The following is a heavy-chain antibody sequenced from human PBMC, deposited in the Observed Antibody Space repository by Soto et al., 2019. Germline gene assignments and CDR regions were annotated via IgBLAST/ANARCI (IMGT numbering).Heavy chain of an antibody. CDR1: GGSISRGGYY. J-gene: IGHJ4*02. Sequence: QVQLQESGPGLVKPSPTQSLTCAVSGGSISRGGYYWSWIRQHPGKGLEWIGYIYYSGSTYYNPSLKSRVTISVDTSKKQFSLKLSSVTAADPAVYYCSRWKGDYVLFDYWGQGTLVTVSS. CDR3: SRWKGDYVLFDY. D-gene: IGHD4-17*01. V-gene: IGHV4-31*11. CDR2: IYYSGST.